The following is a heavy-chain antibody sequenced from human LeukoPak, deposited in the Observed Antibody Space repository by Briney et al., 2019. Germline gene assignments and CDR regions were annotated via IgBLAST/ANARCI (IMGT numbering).Heavy chain of an antibody. V-gene: IGHV1-18*01. CDR1: GYTFTSYG. J-gene: IGHJ4*02. D-gene: IGHD4-11*01. CDR3: ARGVTTTQRLALTEYFDY. CDR2: ISAYNGNT. Sequence: ASVKVSCKASGYTFTSYGISWVRQAPGQGLEWMGWISAYNGNTNYAQKLQGRVTMTTDTSTSTAYMELRSLRSDDTAVYYCARGVTTTQRLALTEYFDYWGQGTLVTVSS.